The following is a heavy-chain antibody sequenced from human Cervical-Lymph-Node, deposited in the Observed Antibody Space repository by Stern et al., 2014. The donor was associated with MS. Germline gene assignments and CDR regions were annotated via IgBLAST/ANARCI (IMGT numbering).Heavy chain of an antibody. V-gene: IGHV7-4-1*02. J-gene: IGHJ4*02. D-gene: IGHD1-26*01. Sequence: QVQLVQSGYELKKPGASVQVSCKASGYTFTHYGINWVRQAPGQGLEWMGWINTNTGIPTYAQSFTGRFVFSFDASVSTAYLHISGLKADDTAIYYCARLRVGNITRDYWGPGTLVTVSS. CDR1: GYTFTHYG. CDR3: ARLRVGNITRDY. CDR2: INTNTGIP.